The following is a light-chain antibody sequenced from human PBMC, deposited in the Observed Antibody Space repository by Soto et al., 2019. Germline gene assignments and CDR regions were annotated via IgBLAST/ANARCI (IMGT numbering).Light chain of an antibody. V-gene: IGKV3D-15*01. CDR3: EQYDKSIT. CDR2: GAS. J-gene: IGKJ4*01. CDR1: QSVSSN. Sequence: EIVMACSPATLSVAPGERAALSFRASQSVSSNLAWYQQKPGQAPRLLIYGASSRATGIPDRFSGSGSGTDFTLTINRLETEDFAVYYCEQYDKSITFGGGTKVDIK.